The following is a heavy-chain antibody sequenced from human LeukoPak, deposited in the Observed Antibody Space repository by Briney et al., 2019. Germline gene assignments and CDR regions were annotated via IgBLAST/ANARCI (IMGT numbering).Heavy chain of an antibody. CDR1: GYTLTELS. CDR2: FDPEDGET. J-gene: IGHJ4*02. V-gene: IGHV1-24*01. CDR3: ARPARGRHPFDY. D-gene: IGHD1-14*01. Sequence: ASVKVSCKVSGYTLTELSMHWVRQAPGKGLEWMGGFDPEDGETIYAQKFQGRVTMTRDTSISTAYMELSRLRSDDTAVYYCARPARGRHPFDYWGQGTLVTVSS.